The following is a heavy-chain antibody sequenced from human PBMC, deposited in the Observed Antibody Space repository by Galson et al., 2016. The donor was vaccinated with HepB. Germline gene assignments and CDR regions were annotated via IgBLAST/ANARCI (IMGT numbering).Heavy chain of an antibody. J-gene: IGHJ6*02. Sequence: SVKVSCKASGYTFTSYDINWVRQAAGQGLEWMGWANPNSGNTGYAQKFQGRVTMTRNTSISTAYMELSSLRSDDTAIYYCARSFSYHSGSFRDGMDVWGQGTTVTVSS. CDR3: ARSFSYHSGSFRDGMDV. CDR2: ANPNSGNT. D-gene: IGHD3-10*01. V-gene: IGHV1-8*01. CDR1: GYTFTSYD.